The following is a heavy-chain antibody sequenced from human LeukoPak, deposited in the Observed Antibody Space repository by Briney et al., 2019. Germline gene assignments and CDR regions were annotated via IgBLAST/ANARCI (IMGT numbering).Heavy chain of an antibody. CDR1: GFSLSTSGMC. D-gene: IGHD5-18*01. V-gene: IGHV2-70*11. J-gene: IGHJ4*02. CDR2: IDWDDDK. CDR3: ARIRAGYSYGLIDY. Sequence: SGPALVKLTQTLTLTCTFSGFSLSTSGMCVSWIRQPPGKALEWLARIDWDDDKYYSTSLKTRLTISKDTSKNQVVLTMTNMDPVDTATYYCARIRAGYSYGLIDYWGQGTLVTVSS.